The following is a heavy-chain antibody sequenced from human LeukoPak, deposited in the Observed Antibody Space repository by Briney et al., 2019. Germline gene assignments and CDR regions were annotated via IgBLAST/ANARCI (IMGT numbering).Heavy chain of an antibody. D-gene: IGHD3-3*01. V-gene: IGHV3-33*06. J-gene: IGHJ4*02. Sequence: GGSLRLSCAASGFIFSSYAMHWVRQAPGKGLEWVAIIWFDGSNEYHADSVKGRFTISRDNSKNTLYLQMNSLRAEDTAVYYCAKGVRFLEPLDYWGQGTLVTVSS. CDR2: IWFDGSNE. CDR3: AKGVRFLEPLDY. CDR1: GFIFSSYA.